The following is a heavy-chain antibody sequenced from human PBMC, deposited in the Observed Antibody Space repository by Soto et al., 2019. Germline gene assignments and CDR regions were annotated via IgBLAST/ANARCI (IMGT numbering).Heavy chain of an antibody. V-gene: IGHV1-46*01. Sequence: QVQLVQSGAEVKKPGASVKVSCKASGYTFINYYIHWVRQAPGQGLEWLAIINPMSGSTNYAQKFQGRVTLTMDTSTSAVYMELSSLRFEDTAVYYCARDLAAGDYWGQGPRVTVSS. CDR1: GYTFINYY. CDR3: ARDLAAGDY. CDR2: INPMSGST. D-gene: IGHD6-13*01. J-gene: IGHJ4*02.